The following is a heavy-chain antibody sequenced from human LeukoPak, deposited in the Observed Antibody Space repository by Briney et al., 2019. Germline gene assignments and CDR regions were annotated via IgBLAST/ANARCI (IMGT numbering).Heavy chain of an antibody. Sequence: GRSLRLSCAASGFTFSSYAMHWVRQAPGKGLEWVAVISYDGSNKYYADSVKGRFTISRDNSKNTLYLQMNSLRAEDTAVYYCARGRSVAAALLDYWGQGTLVTVSS. CDR3: ARGRSVAAALLDY. J-gene: IGHJ4*02. CDR2: ISYDGSNK. D-gene: IGHD6-13*01. V-gene: IGHV3-30-3*01. CDR1: GFTFSSYA.